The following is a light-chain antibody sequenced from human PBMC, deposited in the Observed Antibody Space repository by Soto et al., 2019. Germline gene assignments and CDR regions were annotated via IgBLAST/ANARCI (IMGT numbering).Light chain of an antibody. V-gene: IGKV3D-20*02. CDR3: QQRSNWPRT. J-gene: IGKJ1*01. CDR1: QSVSSSY. Sequence: EIVLTQSPGTLSLSPGERATLSCRASQSVSSSYLAWYQQRPGQAPRLLIYGASSRATGIPDSFSGSGSGTDFTLTISSLEPEDFAVYYCQQRSNWPRTFGQGTKVEIK. CDR2: GAS.